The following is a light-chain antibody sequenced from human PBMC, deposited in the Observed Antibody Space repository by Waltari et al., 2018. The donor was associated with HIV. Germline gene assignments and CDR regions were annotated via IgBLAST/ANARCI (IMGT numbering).Light chain of an antibody. Sequence: YELTQPPSVSVSPGQTARITCSGDALPKKYVYWYQQRPGQAPVLVIYKDSERPSGIPERFSGSSSGTTVTLTISGVQAEDEADYYCQSADSSGCYVFGTGTTVTVL. CDR2: KDS. J-gene: IGLJ1*01. V-gene: IGLV3-25*03. CDR1: ALPKKY. CDR3: QSADSSGCYV.